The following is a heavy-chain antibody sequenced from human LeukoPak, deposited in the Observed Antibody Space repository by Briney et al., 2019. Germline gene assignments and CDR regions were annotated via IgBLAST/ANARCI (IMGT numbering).Heavy chain of an antibody. CDR3: ARQSRDGSKTRGYYFDY. Sequence: GESLKISCQVSGYIFTHYWIGWVRQMPGKGLESMGIIYPADFDTTCSPSFQGQVTISADKSISTVYLQWSSLKASDTAMYYCARQSRDGSKTRGYYFDYWGQGTLVTVSS. J-gene: IGHJ4*02. CDR1: GYIFTHYW. V-gene: IGHV5-51*01. D-gene: IGHD3-10*01. CDR2: IYPADFDT.